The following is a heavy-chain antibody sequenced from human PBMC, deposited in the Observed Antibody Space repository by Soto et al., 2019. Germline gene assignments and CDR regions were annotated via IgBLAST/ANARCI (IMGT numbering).Heavy chain of an antibody. J-gene: IGHJ6*02. V-gene: IGHV4-34*01. CDR2: INHGGST. Sequence: QVQLHQWGAGLLNPSETLSLTCSVKGGSLSGANWNWIRQSPGKGLEWMGEINHGGSTKYNPSLKNRFTISLATSKNQFSLTLTAVTAEDTAVYYCARGDQGLIVVMEYVRYGMDVWGQGTTVTVS. CDR1: GGSLSGAN. CDR3: ARGDQGLIVVMEYVRYGMDV. D-gene: IGHD2-8*01.